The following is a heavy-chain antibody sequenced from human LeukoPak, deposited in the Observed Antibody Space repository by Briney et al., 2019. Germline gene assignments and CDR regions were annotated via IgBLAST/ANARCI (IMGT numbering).Heavy chain of an antibody. CDR1: GYTFNSHG. CDR3: ARDLLYSSSWAFDY. Sequence: ASVKVSCKASGYTFNSHGISWVRQAPGQGLEWMGWISAYNGNTNYAQKLQGRVTMTTDTSTSTAYMELRSLRSDDTAVYYCARDLLYSSSWAFDYWGQGTLVTVSS. D-gene: IGHD6-13*01. CDR2: ISAYNGNT. V-gene: IGHV1-18*01. J-gene: IGHJ4*02.